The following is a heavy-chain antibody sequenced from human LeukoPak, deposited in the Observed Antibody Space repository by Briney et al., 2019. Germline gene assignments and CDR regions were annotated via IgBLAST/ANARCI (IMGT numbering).Heavy chain of an antibody. Sequence: SETLSLTCAVYGGAFSGYYWSWVRQPPGKGLEWIGERNHSVSTNYNPSLKSRVTISVDTSKTQLSLKLRSVNDSDTAVSHCARVGPYSGGDCYRYYYYYYMDVWGKGTTVTVSS. J-gene: IGHJ6*03. CDR2: RNHSVST. D-gene: IGHD2-21*02. CDR3: ARVGPYSGGDCYRYYYYYYMDV. CDR1: GGAFSGYY. V-gene: IGHV4-34*01.